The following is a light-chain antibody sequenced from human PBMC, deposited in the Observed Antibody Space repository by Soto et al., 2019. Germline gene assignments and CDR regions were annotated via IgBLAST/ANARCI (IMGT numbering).Light chain of an antibody. CDR1: QSVTSSY. CDR3: QHYGSSVFT. J-gene: IGKJ3*01. Sequence: ETVLTQSPDTLSLSPGETATLSCRASQSVTSSYLAWYQQKPGQAPRLLIYGASSRATGIPDRFSGSGSGTEFTLTISRLEPEDFAVYYCQHYGSSVFTFGPGTKVDIK. V-gene: IGKV3-20*01. CDR2: GAS.